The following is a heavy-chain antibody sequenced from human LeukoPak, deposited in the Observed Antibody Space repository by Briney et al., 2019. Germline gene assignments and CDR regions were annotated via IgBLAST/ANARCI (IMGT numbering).Heavy chain of an antibody. J-gene: IGHJ4*02. CDR1: GYTFTGYY. Sequence: ASVKVSCKASGYTFTGYYMHWVRQAPGQGLEWMGWINPNSGGTNYAQKFQGRVTMTRDTSISTAYMELSRLRSDDTAVYYCARVGTWFGESYRFDYWGQGTLVTVSS. CDR3: ARVGTWFGESYRFDY. CDR2: INPNSGGT. D-gene: IGHD3-10*01. V-gene: IGHV1-2*02.